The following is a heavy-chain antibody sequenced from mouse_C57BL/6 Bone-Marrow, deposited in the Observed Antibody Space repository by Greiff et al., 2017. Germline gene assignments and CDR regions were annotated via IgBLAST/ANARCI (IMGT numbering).Heavy chain of an antibody. J-gene: IGHJ3*01. CDR1: GYTFTSYW. CDR2: IHPNSGST. V-gene: IGHV1-64*01. D-gene: IGHD2-4*01. Sequence: QVQLQQPGAELVKPGASVKLSCKASGYTFTSYWMHWVKQRPGQGLEWIGMIHPNSGSTNYNEKFKSKATLTVDKSSSTAYMQLSSLTSEDSAVYYCASADYDDDWFAYWGQGTLVTVSA. CDR3: ASADYDDDWFAY.